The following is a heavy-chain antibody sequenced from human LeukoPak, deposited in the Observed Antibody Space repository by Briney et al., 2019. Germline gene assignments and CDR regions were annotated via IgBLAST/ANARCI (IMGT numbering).Heavy chain of an antibody. CDR2: IYTSGST. V-gene: IGHV4-4*07. D-gene: IGHD6-13*01. CDR3: ARGSRYSSSWYFDY. Sequence: QPSETLSLTCTVSGGSISSYYWSWIRQPAGKGLEWIGRIYTSGSTNYNPSLKSRVTMSVDTSKNQFSLKLSSVTAADTAVYYCARGSRYSSSWYFDYWGQGTLVTVSS. CDR1: GGSISSYY. J-gene: IGHJ4*02.